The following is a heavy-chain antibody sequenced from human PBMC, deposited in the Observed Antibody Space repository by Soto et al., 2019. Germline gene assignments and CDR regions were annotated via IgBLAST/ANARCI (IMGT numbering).Heavy chain of an antibody. CDR2: ISAYNGNT. J-gene: IGHJ6*02. V-gene: IGHV1-18*01. CDR3: ARADIVLVPAAIWGYGMDV. Sequence: ASVKVSCKASGYTFTSNGISWVRQAPGQGLEWMGWISAYNGNTNYAQKLQGRVTMTTDTSTSTAYMELRSLRSDDTAVYYCARADIVLVPAAIWGYGMDVWGQGTTVTVSS. CDR1: GYTFTSNG. D-gene: IGHD2-2*01.